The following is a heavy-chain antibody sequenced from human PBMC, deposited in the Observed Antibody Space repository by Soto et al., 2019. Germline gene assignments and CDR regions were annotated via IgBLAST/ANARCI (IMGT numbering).Heavy chain of an antibody. J-gene: IGHJ4*02. Sequence: PSETLSLTCTVSGRSISSVNYYWSWIRQPPGKGLEWIGYIYYSGSTYYNPSLRSRVTISVDTSKNQLSLKLSSVTAADTAVYYCARRAVAETYFDYWGQGTLVTVSS. V-gene: IGHV4-30-4*01. CDR2: IYYSGST. CDR3: ARRAVAETYFDY. D-gene: IGHD6-19*01. CDR1: GRSISSVNYY.